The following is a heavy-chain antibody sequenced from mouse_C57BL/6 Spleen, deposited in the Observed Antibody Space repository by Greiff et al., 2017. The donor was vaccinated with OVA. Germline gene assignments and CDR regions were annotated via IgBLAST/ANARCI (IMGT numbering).Heavy chain of an antibody. CDR2: IDPSGSYT. CDR1: GYTFTSYW. V-gene: IGHV1-59*01. CDR3: ARYRSSYAMDY. J-gene: IGHJ4*01. D-gene: IGHD1-1*01. Sequence: QVQLQQPGAELVRPGTSVKLSCKASGYTFTSYWMHWVKQRPGQGLEWIGVIDPSGSYTNYNQKFTSKATMTVDTSSSTAYMQLSSLTSEDSAVYYCARYRSSYAMDYWGQGTTLTVSS.